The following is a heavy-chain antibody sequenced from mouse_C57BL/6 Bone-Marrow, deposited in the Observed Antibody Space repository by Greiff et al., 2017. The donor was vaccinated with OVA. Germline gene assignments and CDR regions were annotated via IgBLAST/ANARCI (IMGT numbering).Heavy chain of an antibody. V-gene: IGHV1-85*01. CDR2: IYPRDGST. CDR3: ARRMMVTNYYAMDY. J-gene: IGHJ4*01. D-gene: IGHD2-3*01. Sequence: VQLQQSGPELVKPGASVKLSCKASGYTFTSYDINWVKQRPGQGLEWIGWIYPRDGSTKYNEKFKGKATLTVDTSSSTAYMELHSLTSEDSAVYFCARRMMVTNYYAMDYWGQGTSVTVSS. CDR1: GYTFTSYD.